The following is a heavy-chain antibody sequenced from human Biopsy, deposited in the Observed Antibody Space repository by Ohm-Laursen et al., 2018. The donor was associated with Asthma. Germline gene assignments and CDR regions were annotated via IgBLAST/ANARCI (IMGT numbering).Heavy chain of an antibody. J-gene: IGHJ5*02. V-gene: IGHV1-24*01. Sequence: SVKVSCKVSGSSLAKISMHWVRQAPGKGLEWLGGFDAEDGETIYAQGLEGRVTMMEESFTNTAYLELRSLRSEDTAVYYCANSVSFAVWDWFDPWGQGTLAMFSS. CDR3: ANSVSFAVWDWFDP. CDR1: GSSLAKIS. CDR2: FDAEDGET. D-gene: IGHD3-16*01.